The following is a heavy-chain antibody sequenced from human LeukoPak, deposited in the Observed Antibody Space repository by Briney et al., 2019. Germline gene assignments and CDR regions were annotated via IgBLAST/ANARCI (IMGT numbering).Heavy chain of an antibody. Sequence: SETLSLTCTVSDYSISSTSYYWGWIRQPPGKGLEWIGSIYYSGSTDYNPSLKSRVTISADTSKNQFSLKLSSVTAADTAVYYCARGRGMVRGVYDYWGQGTLVTVSS. CDR1: DYSISSTSYY. D-gene: IGHD3-10*01. CDR3: ARGRGMVRGVYDY. CDR2: IYYSGST. V-gene: IGHV4-39*01. J-gene: IGHJ4*02.